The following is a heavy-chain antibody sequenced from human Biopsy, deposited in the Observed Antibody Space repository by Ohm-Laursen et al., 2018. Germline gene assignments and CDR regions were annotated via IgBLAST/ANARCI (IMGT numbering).Heavy chain of an antibody. J-gene: IGHJ4*02. Sequence: ASVKVSCNASGFSFTGYYIHWVRQAPGQGLEWMGIINPGGNSTAYTQNFQGRVTMTWDTSTTTVYMELSSLRSEDTAVYYCVLASFDYWGQGTLVTVPS. CDR1: GFSFTGYY. CDR2: INPGGNST. V-gene: IGHV1-46*01. CDR3: VLASFDY.